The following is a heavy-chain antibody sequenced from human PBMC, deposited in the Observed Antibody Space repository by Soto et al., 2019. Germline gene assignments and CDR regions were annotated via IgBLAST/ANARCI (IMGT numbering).Heavy chain of an antibody. CDR3: ARHISCSGGTCSEY. D-gene: IGHD2-15*01. CDR2: IYYSGST. V-gene: IGHV4-59*08. Sequence: SETLSLTCTVSGGSIRSYYWSWIRQPPGKGLEWIGYIYYSGSTNYNPSLKSRVTISVDTSKNQFSLKLSSVTAADTAVYYCARHISCSGGTCSEYWGQGTLVTVSS. J-gene: IGHJ4*02. CDR1: GGSIRSYY.